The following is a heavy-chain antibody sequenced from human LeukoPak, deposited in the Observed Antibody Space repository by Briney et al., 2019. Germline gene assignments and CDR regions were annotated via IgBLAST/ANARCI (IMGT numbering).Heavy chain of an antibody. J-gene: IGHJ4*02. CDR1: GGSISSSSYY. CDR2: IYYSGST. D-gene: IGHD6-13*01. V-gene: IGHV4-39*01. Sequence: SETLSLTCTVSGGSISSSSYYWGWIRQPPGKGLEWIGSIYYSGSTYYNPSLKSRVTISVDTSKNQFSLKLSSVTAADTAVYYCARHLYRSRGAYFDYWGQGTLVTVSS. CDR3: ARHLYRSRGAYFDY.